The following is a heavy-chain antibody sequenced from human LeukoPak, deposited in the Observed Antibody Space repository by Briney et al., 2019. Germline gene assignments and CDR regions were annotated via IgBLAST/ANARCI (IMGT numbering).Heavy chain of an antibody. J-gene: IGHJ6*02. D-gene: IGHD6-19*01. CDR2: MNPNSGNT. CDR1: GYTFTSYD. V-gene: IGHV1-8*01. Sequence: GASVKVSCEASGYTFTSYDINWVRQATGQGLEWMGWMNPNSGNTGYAQKFQGRVTMTRNTSISTAYMELSSLRSEDTAVYYCARGRGSGWGYYYYYGMDVWGQGTTVTVSS. CDR3: ARGRGSGWGYYYYYGMDV.